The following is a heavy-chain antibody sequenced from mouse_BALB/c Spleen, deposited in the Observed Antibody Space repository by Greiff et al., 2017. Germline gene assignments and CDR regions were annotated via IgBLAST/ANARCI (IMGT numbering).Heavy chain of an antibody. Sequence: VQLQESAAELARPGASVKMSCKASGYTFTSYTMHWVKQRPGQGLEWIGYINPSSGYTEYNQKFKDKTTLTADKSSSTAYMQLSSLTSEDSAVYYCARSRDIFDYWGQGTTLTVSS. CDR3: ARSRDIFDY. CDR1: GYTFTSYT. CDR2: INPSSGYT. V-gene: IGHV1-4*02. J-gene: IGHJ2*01.